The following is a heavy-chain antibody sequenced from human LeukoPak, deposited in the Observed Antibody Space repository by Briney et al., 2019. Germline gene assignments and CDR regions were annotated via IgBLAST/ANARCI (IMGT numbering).Heavy chain of an antibody. D-gene: IGHD2-15*01. V-gene: IGHV3-53*01. CDR1: GFTVSSNY. CDR3: AREGGLDYGDY. Sequence: PGGSLRLSCAASGFTVSSNYMSWVRQAPGKGLEWVSVIYSGGSTYYADSVKGRFTISRDNAKNSLYLQMNSLRAEDTAVYYCAREGGLDYGDYWGQGTLVTVSS. J-gene: IGHJ4*02. CDR2: IYSGGST.